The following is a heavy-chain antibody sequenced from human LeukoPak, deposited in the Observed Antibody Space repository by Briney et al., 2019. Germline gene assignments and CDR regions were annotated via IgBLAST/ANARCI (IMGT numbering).Heavy chain of an antibody. Sequence: SETLSLTCTVSGGSISSSTYYWGWIRQPPGKQLEWIGSIFYSGTAYYNPSLKSQVTISVDTSKNQFSLKLSSVTAADTAVYYCARAVEPAANFSDYYGSGSQGSFDYWGQGTLVTVSS. J-gene: IGHJ4*02. CDR3: ARAVEPAANFSDYYGSGSQGSFDY. V-gene: IGHV4-39*07. CDR1: GGSISSSTYY. CDR2: IFYSGTA. D-gene: IGHD3-10*01.